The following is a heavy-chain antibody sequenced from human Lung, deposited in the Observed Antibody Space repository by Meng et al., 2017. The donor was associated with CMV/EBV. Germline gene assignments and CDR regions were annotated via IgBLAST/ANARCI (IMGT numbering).Heavy chain of an antibody. Sequence: QGQSPGSGLGLLNPSETLSLSCAVSGGYISTYYWSWIRQPPGKGLEWIGNNYYSGSTNYNPSLASRVTISVDSSKNQFSLKLSSVTAADTAVYYCARHQNGGTYPLDYWGQGTLVTVSS. V-gene: IGHV4-59*08. D-gene: IGHD3-16*02. J-gene: IGHJ4*02. CDR2: NYYSGST. CDR3: ARHQNGGTYPLDY. CDR1: GGYISTYY.